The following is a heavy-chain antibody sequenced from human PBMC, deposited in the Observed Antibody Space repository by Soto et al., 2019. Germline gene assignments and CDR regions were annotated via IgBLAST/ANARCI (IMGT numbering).Heavy chain of an antibody. CDR3: AAGSPLATIAVAYCRFDY. CDR2: IIPIFGIA. D-gene: IGHD6-19*01. V-gene: IGHV1-69*13. J-gene: IGHJ4*02. CDR1: GRTLSSYA. Sequence: GASVKVSCKASGRTLSSYAISWVRQAPGQGLEWMGGIIPIFGIANYAQKFQGRVTITVDESTTTAYMDLSSLTSQDTAAYYCAAGSPLATIAVAYCRFDYWRQVTLVTVSS.